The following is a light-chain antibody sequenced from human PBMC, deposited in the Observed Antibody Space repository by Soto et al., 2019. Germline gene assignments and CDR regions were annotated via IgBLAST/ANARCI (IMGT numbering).Light chain of an antibody. CDR2: DAS. V-gene: IGKV3-11*01. Sequence: EIVLKQSPATLSLSPGERATLSCRASQSVSSFSAWYQQKPGQAPRLLIYDASNRATGIPARFSGSGSGTDFTLTISSLEPEDFAVYYCQQRSNGPPITFGQGTRLEIK. J-gene: IGKJ5*01. CDR3: QQRSNGPPIT. CDR1: QSVSSF.